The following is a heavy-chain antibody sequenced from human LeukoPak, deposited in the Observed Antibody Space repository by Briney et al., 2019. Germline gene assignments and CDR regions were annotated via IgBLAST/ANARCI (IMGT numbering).Heavy chain of an antibody. CDR3: ARPRGYGDYPFDS. CDR1: GYSFPNYS. J-gene: IGHJ4*02. CDR2: IYPGDSDT. V-gene: IGHV5-51*01. Sequence: GESLQISCQGSGYSFPNYSIAWVRQMPGKGLEWMGIIYPGDSDTRYSPFFQGQVTISADKSISTAYLQWTSLKASDTAVYYCARPRGYGDYPFDSWGQGTLVTVSS. D-gene: IGHD4-17*01.